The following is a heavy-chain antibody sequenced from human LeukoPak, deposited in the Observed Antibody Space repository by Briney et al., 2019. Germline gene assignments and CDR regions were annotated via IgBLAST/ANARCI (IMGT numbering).Heavy chain of an antibody. CDR1: GYSISSGYY. V-gene: IGHV4-38-2*01. CDR2: IYHSGST. D-gene: IGHD3-22*01. Sequence: PSETLSLTCAVSGYSISSGYYWGWIRQPPGKGLEWIGSIYHSGSTYYSPSLKSRVTISVDTSKNQFSLKLSSVTAADTAVYYCASGPYYYDSSGYRIYYYYYMDVWGKGTTVTVSS. CDR3: ASGPYYYDSSGYRIYYYYYMDV. J-gene: IGHJ6*03.